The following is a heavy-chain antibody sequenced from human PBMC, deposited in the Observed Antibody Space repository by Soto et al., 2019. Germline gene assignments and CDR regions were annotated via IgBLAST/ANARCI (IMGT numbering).Heavy chain of an antibody. D-gene: IGHD4-17*01. CDR3: ARGGNDYCDYGIRFGAFDI. CDR2: IIPILGIA. V-gene: IGHV1-69*02. CDR1: GGTFSSYT. J-gene: IGHJ3*02. Sequence: QVQLVQSGAEVKKPGSSVKVSCKASGGTFSSYTISWVRQAPGQGLEWMGRIIPILGIANYAQKFQGRVTITADKSTSTAYMELSSLRYEDTAVYYCARGGNDYCDYGIRFGAFDIWGQGTMVTVSS.